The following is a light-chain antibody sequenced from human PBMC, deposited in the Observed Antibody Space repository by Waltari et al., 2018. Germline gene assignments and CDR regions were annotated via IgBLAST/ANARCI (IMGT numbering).Light chain of an antibody. V-gene: IGLV2-23*02. CDR3: CSYAGTTSWL. CDR2: EVN. Sequence: QSALTPPASVSGSPGQSITISCTGTSSDVWDYNLVSWYQQHAGQVPKLIIYEVNKRPSGFSTRFSGSRSGNTASLTISGLQAEDEATYFCCSYAGTTSWLFGGGTKVTVL. CDR1: SSDVWDYNL. J-gene: IGLJ3*02.